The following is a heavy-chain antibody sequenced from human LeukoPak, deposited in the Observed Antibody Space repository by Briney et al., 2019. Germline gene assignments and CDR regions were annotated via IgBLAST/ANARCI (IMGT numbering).Heavy chain of an antibody. V-gene: IGHV4-59*12. CDR1: GGSICSYY. CDR2: IYYSGST. J-gene: IGHJ4*02. D-gene: IGHD1-26*01. Sequence: SGALSLTSVDSGGSICSYYWSWRWEPLGKGVGWRGYIYYSGSTNYNPSLKSRVTISVDTSKNQCSLKLSSVTAADTAVYYCARGVGATFGNWGQGTLVTVSS. CDR3: ARGVGATFGN.